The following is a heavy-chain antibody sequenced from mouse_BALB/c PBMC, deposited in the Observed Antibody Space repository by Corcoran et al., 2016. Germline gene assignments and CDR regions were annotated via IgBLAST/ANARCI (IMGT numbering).Heavy chain of an antibody. V-gene: IGHV1S136*01. CDR1: GYTFTSYV. CDR2: IYPYNDDT. J-gene: IGHJ2*01. D-gene: IGHD2-2*01. Sequence: EVQLQQSGPELVKPGASVKMSCKASGYTFTSYVMHWVKQKPGQGLEWIGYIYPYNDDTKYNEEFKGKATLTSDKSSSTAYLELNSLTSEDSAVYYCAREVPGGYPFDYWGQGTTLTVSS. CDR3: AREVPGGYPFDY.